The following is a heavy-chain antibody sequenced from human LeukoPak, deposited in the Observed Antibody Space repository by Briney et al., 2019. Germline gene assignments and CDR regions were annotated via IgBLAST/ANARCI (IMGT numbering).Heavy chain of an antibody. CDR2: MSKSGRS. CDR1: GGFLSNYY. V-gene: IGHV4-59*08. CDR3: ARKGYFDY. Sequence: SETLSLTCTVSGGFLSNYYWNWIRQPRAKGLEWIGYMSKSGRSNYNPSLKSRVTMSVDTSKNQFSLKLSSVTAADTAVYDCARKGYFDYWGQGALVTVSS. J-gene: IGHJ4*02.